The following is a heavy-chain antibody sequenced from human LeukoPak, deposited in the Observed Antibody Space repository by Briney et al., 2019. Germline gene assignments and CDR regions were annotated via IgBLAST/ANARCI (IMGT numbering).Heavy chain of an antibody. CDR1: GYTFTSYD. V-gene: IGHV1-8*01. J-gene: IGHJ4*02. D-gene: IGHD6-6*01. Sequence: ASVKVSWKASGYTFTSYDINWVRQATGQGLEWMGWMNPDSGNTGYAQKFQGRVTMTRDTSISTAYMELSSLRSEDTAVYYCARGQGYSNSHHDYWGQGTLVTVSS. CDR2: MNPDSGNT. CDR3: ARGQGYSNSHHDY.